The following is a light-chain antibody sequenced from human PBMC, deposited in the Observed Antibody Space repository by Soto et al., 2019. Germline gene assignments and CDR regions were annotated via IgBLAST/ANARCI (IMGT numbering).Light chain of an antibody. CDR2: EGS. CDR1: SSDVGSYDL. J-gene: IGLJ2*01. CDR3: CSYAGSSIVV. Sequence: QSVLTQPASVSGSPGQSTTISCTGTSSDVGSYDLVSWYQQHPGKAPKLMIYEGSKRPSGVSNRFSGSKSGNTASLTISGLQAEDEADYYCCSYAGSSIVVFGGGTTVPVL. V-gene: IGLV2-23*01.